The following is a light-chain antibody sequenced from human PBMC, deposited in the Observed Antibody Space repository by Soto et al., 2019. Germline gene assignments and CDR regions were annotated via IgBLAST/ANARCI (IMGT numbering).Light chain of an antibody. CDR2: DTS. CDR1: QGIGDT. V-gene: IGKV3-11*01. CDR3: QQRSNWPPAFT. J-gene: IGKJ3*01. Sequence: EVVMTQSPATLSVSPGEGVTLSCRASQGIGDTLAWYQHKPGQTPRLLIYDTSNRATGIPARFSGSGSGADFTLTISSLEPEDFAVYYCQQRSNWPPAFTFGPGTKVDIK.